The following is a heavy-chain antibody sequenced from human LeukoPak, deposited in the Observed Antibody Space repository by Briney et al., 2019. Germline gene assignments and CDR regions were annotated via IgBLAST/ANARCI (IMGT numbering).Heavy chain of an antibody. V-gene: IGHV4-34*01. CDR3: ARIYPSITMVRGASSGWFDP. Sequence: SETLSLTCAVYGGSFSGYYWSWIRQPPGKGLEWIGEINHSGSTNYNPSFKSRVTISVDTSKNQFSLKLSSVTAADTAVYYCARIYPSITMVRGASSGWFDPWGQGTLVTVSS. D-gene: IGHD3-10*01. J-gene: IGHJ5*02. CDR2: INHSGST. CDR1: GGSFSGYY.